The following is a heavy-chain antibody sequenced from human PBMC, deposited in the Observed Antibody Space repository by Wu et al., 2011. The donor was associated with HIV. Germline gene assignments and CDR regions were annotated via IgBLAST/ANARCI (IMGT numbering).Heavy chain of an antibody. CDR3: ARVYGYYYDSSGYYKYNWFDP. Sequence: SVKVSCKASGYTFTGYYMHWVRQAPGQGLEWMGWINPNSGATIYAQKFQGRVTMTRDTSIRTAYMEVNRLRSDDTAVYYCARVYGYYYDSSGYYKYNWFDPWGQGTLVTVSS. J-gene: IGHJ5*02. CDR1: GYTFTGYY. V-gene: IGHV1-2*02. D-gene: IGHD3-22*01. CDR2: INPNSGAT.